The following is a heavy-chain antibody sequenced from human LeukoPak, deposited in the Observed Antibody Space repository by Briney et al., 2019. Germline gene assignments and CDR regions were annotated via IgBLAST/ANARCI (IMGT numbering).Heavy chain of an antibody. V-gene: IGHV4-59*11. CDR1: GGSISSHY. J-gene: IGHJ4*02. D-gene: IGHD3-3*01. CDR3: ARAPQYYDFWSGYYPFDY. Sequence: SETLSLTCTVSGGSISSHYWSWIRQPPGKGLEWIGYIYYSGSTNYNPSLKSRVTISVDTSKNQFSLKLSSVTAADTAVYYCARAPQYYDFWSGYYPFDYWGQGTLVTVSS. CDR2: IYYSGST.